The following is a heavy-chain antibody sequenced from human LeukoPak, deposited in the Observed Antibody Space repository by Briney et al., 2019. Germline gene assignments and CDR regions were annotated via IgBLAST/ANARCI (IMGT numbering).Heavy chain of an antibody. CDR2: IKQDGSEK. D-gene: IGHD5-18*01. V-gene: IGHV3-7*01. CDR1: GFTFRDYG. CDR3: ARGGGSYDAFDI. Sequence: GGSLRLSCAASGFTFRDYGMSWVRQAPGKGLEWVANIKQDGSEKYYVDSVKGRFTISRDNAKNSLYLQMNSLRAEDTAVYYCARGGGSYDAFDIWGQGTMVTVSS. J-gene: IGHJ3*02.